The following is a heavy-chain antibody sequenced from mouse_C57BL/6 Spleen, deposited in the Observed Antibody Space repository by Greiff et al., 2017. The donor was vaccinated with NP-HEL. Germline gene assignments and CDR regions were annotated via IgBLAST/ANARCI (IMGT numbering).Heavy chain of an antibody. CDR2: FHPYNDDT. V-gene: IGHV1-47*01. D-gene: IGHD1-1*01. CDR1: GYTFTTYP. J-gene: IGHJ2*01. CDR3: ARRYYGSSYVGYFDY. Sequence: QVQLQQSGAELVKPGASVKMSCTASGYTFTTYPIEWMKQNHGKSLEWIGNFHPYNDDTKYNEKFKGKATLTVEKSSSTVYLELSRLTSDDSAVYYCARRYYGSSYVGYFDYWGQGTTLTVSS.